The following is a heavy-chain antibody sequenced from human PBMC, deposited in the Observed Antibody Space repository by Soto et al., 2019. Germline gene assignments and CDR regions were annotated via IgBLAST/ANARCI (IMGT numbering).Heavy chain of an antibody. CDR1: GYYFPSYW. CDR2: YYPGDSDT. V-gene: IGHV5-51*01. J-gene: IGHJ4*02. D-gene: IGHD4-17*01. CDR3: ARQGNGAEGFDY. Sequence: EVQLVQSGAEVKKPGESLTISCKGSGYYFPSYWIGWVRQMPWKGLEWMWIYYPGDSDTRYSPFFQGQVTISADRSISTAYLQWSSLKPSDTAMYYCARQGNGAEGFDYWGQGPLVTVSS.